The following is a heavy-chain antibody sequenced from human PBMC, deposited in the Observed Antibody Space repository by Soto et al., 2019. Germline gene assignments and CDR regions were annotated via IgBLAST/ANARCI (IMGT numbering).Heavy chain of an antibody. CDR3: ARGLYDSSGYYYPFDY. J-gene: IGHJ4*02. V-gene: IGHV6-1*01. CDR2: TYYRSKWYN. D-gene: IGHD3-22*01. Sequence: PSQTLSLTCAISGDSVSSNSAAWNWIRQSPSRGLEWLGRTYYRSKWYNDYAVSVKSRITINPDTSKNQFSLQLNSVTPEDTAVFYCARGLYDSSGYYYPFDYWGQGTLVTVSS. CDR1: GDSVSSNSAA.